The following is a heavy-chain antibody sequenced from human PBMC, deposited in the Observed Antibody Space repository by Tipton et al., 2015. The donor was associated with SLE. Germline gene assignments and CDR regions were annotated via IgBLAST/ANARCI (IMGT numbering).Heavy chain of an antibody. CDR2: IKSKTDGGTT. V-gene: IGHV3-15*01. Sequence: SLRLSCAASGFTFSNAWMSWVRQAPGKGLEWVGRIKSKTDGGTTDYAAPVKGRFTISRDDSKNTLYLQMNSLKTEDTAVYYCTTGFLESGSYPFDYWGQGTLVTVSS. CDR3: TTGFLESGSYPFDY. J-gene: IGHJ4*02. D-gene: IGHD1-26*01. CDR1: GFTFSNAW.